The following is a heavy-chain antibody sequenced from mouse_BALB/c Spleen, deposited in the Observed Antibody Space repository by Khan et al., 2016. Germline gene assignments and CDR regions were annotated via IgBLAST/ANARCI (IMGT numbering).Heavy chain of an antibody. Sequence: EVQLQQSGPELVKPGASVKVSCKASGYAFTSYNMYWVKQSHGKSLEWIGYIDPYNGGTSYNQKFKGKATLTVDKSSSTAYMHLNSLTSEDSAVYYCARGDYYGSSSWYFDVWGAGTTVTVSS. D-gene: IGHD1-1*01. V-gene: IGHV1S135*01. CDR3: ARGDYYGSSSWYFDV. CDR2: IDPYNGGT. J-gene: IGHJ1*01. CDR1: GYAFTSYN.